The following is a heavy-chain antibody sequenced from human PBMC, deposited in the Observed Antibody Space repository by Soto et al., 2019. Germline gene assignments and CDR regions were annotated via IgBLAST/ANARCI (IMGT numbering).Heavy chain of an antibody. D-gene: IGHD3-22*01. CDR2: IYYSGST. J-gene: IGHJ2*01. Sequence: PSETLSLTCTVSGGSISSGDYYWSWIRQPPGKGLEWIGYIYYSGSTYYNPSLKSRVTISVDTSKNQFSLKLSSVTAADTAVYYCARARYDSSGYYQKNWYFDLWGRGTLVTVYS. CDR3: ARARYDSSGYYQKNWYFDL. V-gene: IGHV4-30-4*01. CDR1: GGSISSGDYY.